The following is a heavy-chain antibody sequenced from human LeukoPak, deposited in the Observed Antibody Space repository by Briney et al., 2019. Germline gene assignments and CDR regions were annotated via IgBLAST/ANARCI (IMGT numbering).Heavy chain of an antibody. Sequence: GGSLRLSCAASGFTFSSYAMHWVRQAPGKGLEWVAVISYDGSNKYYADSVKGRFTISRDNSKNTLYLQMNSLRAEDTAVYYCARVEGYPHYYFDYWGQGTLVTVSS. CDR1: GFTFSSYA. J-gene: IGHJ4*02. V-gene: IGHV3-30*01. CDR3: ARVEGYPHYYFDY. D-gene: IGHD5-18*01. CDR2: ISYDGSNK.